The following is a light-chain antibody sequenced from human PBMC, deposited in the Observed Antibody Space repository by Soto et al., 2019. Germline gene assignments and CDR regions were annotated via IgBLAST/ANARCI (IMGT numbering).Light chain of an antibody. CDR2: DVS. Sequence: QSALTQPRSVSGSPGQSVTISCTGTSSDVGGYNYVPWYQQHPGKAPKLMISDVSKRPSGVPDRFSGSKSGNTASLTISGLQAEDEADYYCCSSAGTYTSVFGGGTQLTVL. CDR1: SSDVGGYNY. V-gene: IGLV2-11*01. CDR3: CSSAGTYTSV. J-gene: IGLJ3*02.